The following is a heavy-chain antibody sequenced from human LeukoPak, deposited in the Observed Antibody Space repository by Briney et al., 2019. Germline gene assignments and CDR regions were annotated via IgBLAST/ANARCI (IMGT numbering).Heavy chain of an antibody. V-gene: IGHV4-59*01. CDR3: ARAPSYSGFAEADY. D-gene: IGHD5-12*01. Sequence: PSETLSLTCTVSGGSFRGYYWTWIRQPPGKGLEWIAYIYYSGSTNYSPSLKSRATISLDTSQNQFSLKLSSVPAADTAVYYCARAPSYSGFAEADYWGQGTLVTVSS. J-gene: IGHJ4*02. CDR1: GGSFRGYY. CDR2: IYYSGST.